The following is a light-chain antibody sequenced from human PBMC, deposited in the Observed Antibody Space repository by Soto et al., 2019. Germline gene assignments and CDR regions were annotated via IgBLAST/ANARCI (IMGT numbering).Light chain of an antibody. CDR3: QTWGTGYVV. Sequence: QSALTQSPSASASLGASVRLTCTLSSGHRSYTIAWHQQQPEKGPRYLMKLNSDGSHRKGDGIPDRFSGSSSGAERYLIISSLQSEDEADYYCQTWGTGYVVFGGGTKLTVL. J-gene: IGLJ2*01. V-gene: IGLV4-69*01. CDR1: SGHRSYT. CDR2: LNSDGSH.